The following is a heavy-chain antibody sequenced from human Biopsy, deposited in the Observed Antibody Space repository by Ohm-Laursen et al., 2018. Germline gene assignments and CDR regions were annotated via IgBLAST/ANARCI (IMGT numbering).Heavy chain of an antibody. Sequence: LSLTCTASGFTFSDYQMSWIRQTPGKGLEWVSHISSGGSTIFHADSVKGRFTISRDDAKGSLYLQMTNLRAEDTAVYYCGRSYGIMAAPVHLWGQGTLVTVSS. CDR3: GRSYGIMAAPVHL. J-gene: IGHJ4*01. D-gene: IGHD3-16*01. CDR2: ISSGGSTI. V-gene: IGHV3-11*01. CDR1: GFTFSDYQ.